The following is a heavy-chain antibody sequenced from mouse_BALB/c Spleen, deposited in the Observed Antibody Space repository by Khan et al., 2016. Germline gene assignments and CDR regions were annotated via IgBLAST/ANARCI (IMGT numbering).Heavy chain of an antibody. D-gene: IGHD4-1*01. CDR3: ARDNWDAY. V-gene: IGHV2-9*02. Sequence: QVQLKQSGPGLVAPSQSLSITCTVSGFSLTSYGVHWVRQPPGKGLEWLGVIWAGGSTNYNSALMSRLSISKDNSKSQAFLKMNSRQTDDTAMYYCARDNWDAYWGQGTLVTVSA. CDR1: GFSLTSYG. CDR2: IWAGGST. J-gene: IGHJ3*01.